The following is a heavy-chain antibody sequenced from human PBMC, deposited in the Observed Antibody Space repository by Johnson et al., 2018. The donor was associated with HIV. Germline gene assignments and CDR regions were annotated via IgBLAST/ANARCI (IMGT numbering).Heavy chain of an antibody. CDR2: INQDGRDR. V-gene: IGHV3-7*03. J-gene: IGHJ3*02. CDR1: GFSFSSYW. CDR3: ARPSLKDGYNYGGGFDI. D-gene: IGHD5-24*01. Sequence: VQLVESGGGLAQPGGSLRLSCAASGFSFSSYWMTWVRQAPGNGLEWVANINQDGRDRYYVASVQGRFTISRDTAQNSLYLQMNSRRGEDTAVYYCARPSLKDGYNYGGGFDIWGQGTMVTVSS.